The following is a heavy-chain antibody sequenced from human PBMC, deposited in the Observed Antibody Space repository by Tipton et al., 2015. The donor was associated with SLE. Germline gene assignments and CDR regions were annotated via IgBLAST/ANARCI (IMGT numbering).Heavy chain of an antibody. CDR1: GGSISSYY. D-gene: IGHD4-17*01. CDR2: VYISGNT. J-gene: IGHJ6*02. V-gene: IGHV4-4*07. CDR3: ARERQYVYGDSGTRHGVDV. Sequence: GLVKPSETLSLTCTVSGGSISSYYWNWIRQAAGKGLEWIGRVYISGNTNYNPSLKTRVTMSIDASKNQFSLRLTSVTAADTAVYYCARERQYVYGDSGTRHGVDVWGPGTMVTVAS.